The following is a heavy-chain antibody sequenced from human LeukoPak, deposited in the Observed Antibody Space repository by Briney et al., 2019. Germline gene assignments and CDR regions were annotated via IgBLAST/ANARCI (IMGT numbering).Heavy chain of an antibody. CDR3: ARVPFIYFDY. J-gene: IGHJ4*02. D-gene: IGHD3-16*01. CDR2: IYYSGST. Sequence: PSETLSLTCTVSGGSISSSSYYWGWIRQPPGKGLEWIGSIYYSGSTYYNPSLKSRVTISVDTSKSQFSLKLSSVTAADTAVYYCARVPFIYFDYWGQGTLVTVSS. V-gene: IGHV4-39*07. CDR1: GGSISSSSYY.